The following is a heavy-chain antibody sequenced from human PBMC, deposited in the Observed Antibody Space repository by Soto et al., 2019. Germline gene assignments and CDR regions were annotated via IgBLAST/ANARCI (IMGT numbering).Heavy chain of an antibody. CDR3: ARGDGLGYQEGGEQYYYYYGMDV. CDR2: INSDGSST. Sequence: GGSLRLSCAASGFTFSSYWMHWVRQAPGKGLVWVSRINSDGSSTSYADSVKGRFTISRDNAKNTLYLQMNSLRAEDTAVYYCARGDGLGYQEGGEQYYYYYGMDVWGQGTTVTVSS. V-gene: IGHV3-74*01. J-gene: IGHJ6*02. CDR1: GFTFSSYW. D-gene: IGHD2-2*01.